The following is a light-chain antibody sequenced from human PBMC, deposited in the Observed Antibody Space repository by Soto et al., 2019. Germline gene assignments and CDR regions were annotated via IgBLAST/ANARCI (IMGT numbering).Light chain of an antibody. J-gene: IGLJ3*02. CDR1: SSDVGSYNL. V-gene: IGLV2-23*02. CDR2: DVR. Sequence: QSALTQPASVSGSPGQSITISCTGTSSDVGSYNLVSWYQQHPGKAPKLMIYDVRKRPSGVPDRFSGYKSGNAASLTISGLQAEDEADSYCCSYAGTYPLGVFGGGTELTVL. CDR3: CSYAGTYPLGV.